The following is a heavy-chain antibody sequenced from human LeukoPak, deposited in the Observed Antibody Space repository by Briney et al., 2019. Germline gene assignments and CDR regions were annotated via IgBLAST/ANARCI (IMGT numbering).Heavy chain of an antibody. CDR3: ARSKFWVVTAFGFDN. D-gene: IGHD2-21*02. V-gene: IGHV4-61*02. Sequence: SQTLSLTCTVSGGSISSGSYYWSWIRQPAGKGLEWTGRIYTSGSTNYNPSLKSRVTISVDTSKNQFSLKLSSVTAADTAMYYGARSKFWVVTAFGFDNWGQGTLVTVSS. CDR2: IYTSGST. J-gene: IGHJ4*02. CDR1: GGSISSGSYY.